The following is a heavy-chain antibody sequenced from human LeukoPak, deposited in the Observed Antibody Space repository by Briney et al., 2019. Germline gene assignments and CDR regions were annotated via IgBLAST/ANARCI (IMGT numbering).Heavy chain of an antibody. CDR2: ISSSSSTI. J-gene: IGHJ4*02. CDR3: ARWGYCGGDCWPYYFDY. D-gene: IGHD2-21*02. Sequence: GGSLRLSCAASGFTFSSYSMNWVRQAPGKGLEWVSYISSSSSTIYYADSVQGRFTISRDNAKNSLYLQMNSLRAEDTAVYYCARWGYCGGDCWPYYFDYWGQGTLVTVSS. V-gene: IGHV3-48*04. CDR1: GFTFSSYS.